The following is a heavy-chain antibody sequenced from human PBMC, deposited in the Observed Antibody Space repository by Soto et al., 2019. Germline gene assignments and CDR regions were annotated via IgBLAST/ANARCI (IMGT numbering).Heavy chain of an antibody. J-gene: IGHJ3*02. Sequence: ASVKVSCKASGYTFTSNGISWVRQAPGQGLEWMGWISAYSGKTNSAQKFQGRVTMTTETSTSTAYMELRSLTSDDTAVYYCARDNYDILTGYYMNAFDIWGQGTMVTVSS. CDR1: GYTFTSNG. CDR2: ISAYSGKT. D-gene: IGHD3-9*01. CDR3: ARDNYDILTGYYMNAFDI. V-gene: IGHV1-18*01.